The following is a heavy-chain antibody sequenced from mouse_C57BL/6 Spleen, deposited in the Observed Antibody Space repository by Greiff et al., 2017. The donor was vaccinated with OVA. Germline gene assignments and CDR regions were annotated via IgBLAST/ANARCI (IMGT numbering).Heavy chain of an antibody. CDR2: ISYSGST. Sequence: EVQRVESGPGMVKPSQSLSLTCTVTGYSITSGYDWHWIRHFPGNKLEWMGYISYSGSTNYNPSLKSRISITHDTSKNHFFLKLNSVTTEDTATYYGARGGYYGSSYFDYWGQGTTLTVSS. J-gene: IGHJ2*01. D-gene: IGHD1-1*01. CDR1: GYSITSGYD. CDR3: ARGGYYGSSYFDY. V-gene: IGHV3-1*01.